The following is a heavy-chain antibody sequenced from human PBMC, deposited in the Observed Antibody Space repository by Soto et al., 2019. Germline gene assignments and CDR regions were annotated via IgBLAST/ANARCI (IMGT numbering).Heavy chain of an antibody. V-gene: IGHV1-3*01. CDR1: GYTFTSYA. Sequence: QVQLVQSGAEVKKPGASVKVSCKASGYTFTSYAMHWVRQAPGQRLEWMGWINAGNGNTKYSQKFQGRVTITRDTSASTAYMELSSLRSEDTAVYYCARWGGTMVRGVIGYYYGMDVWGQGTTVTGSS. J-gene: IGHJ6*02. CDR2: INAGNGNT. D-gene: IGHD3-10*01. CDR3: ARWGGTMVRGVIGYYYGMDV.